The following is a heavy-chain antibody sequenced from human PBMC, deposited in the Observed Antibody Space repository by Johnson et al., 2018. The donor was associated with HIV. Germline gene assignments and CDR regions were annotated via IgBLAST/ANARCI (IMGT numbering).Heavy chain of an antibody. Sequence: QVQLVESGGGLVKPGGSLRLSCAASGFTFSDFFMSWIRQAPGKGLEWVAYMSTSGSTKFYADSVKGRFTISRDNATYSLYLQINSLRAEDTAVYYCARDSHNFWTDAFDIWGQGTMVTVSS. CDR1: GFTFSDFF. CDR3: ARDSHNFWTDAFDI. V-gene: IGHV3-11*04. J-gene: IGHJ3*02. CDR2: MSTSGSTK. D-gene: IGHD3/OR15-3a*01.